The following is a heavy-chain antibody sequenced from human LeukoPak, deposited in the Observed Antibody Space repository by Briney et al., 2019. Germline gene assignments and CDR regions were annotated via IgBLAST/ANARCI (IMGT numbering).Heavy chain of an antibody. CDR1: GGTFSSYA. Sequence: SVKVSCKASGGTFSSYAISWVRQAPGQGLEWMGGIIPIFGTANYAQKFQGRVTITADESTSTAYMELSSLRSEDTAVYYCASGASGYDLNNWFDPWGQGTLVTVSS. J-gene: IGHJ5*02. CDR2: IIPIFGTA. CDR3: ASGASGYDLNNWFDP. V-gene: IGHV1-69*13. D-gene: IGHD5-12*01.